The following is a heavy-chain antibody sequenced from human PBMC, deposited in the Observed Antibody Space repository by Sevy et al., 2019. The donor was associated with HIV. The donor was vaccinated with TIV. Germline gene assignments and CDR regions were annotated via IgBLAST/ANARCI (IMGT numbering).Heavy chain of an antibody. CDR2: LRPNSGET. CDR1: EYPFTTYS. J-gene: IGHJ3*01. V-gene: IGHV1-8*01. Sequence: ASVKVSCRATEYPFTTYSIDWFRQVAGRGLEWLGWLRPNSGETAYAPSFQGRLTFTRVTSVSTAYMELSSLTSDDTAIYYGARWGGESMDRFDVWGRGTMVTVSS. CDR3: ARWGGESMDRFDV. D-gene: IGHD3-10*01.